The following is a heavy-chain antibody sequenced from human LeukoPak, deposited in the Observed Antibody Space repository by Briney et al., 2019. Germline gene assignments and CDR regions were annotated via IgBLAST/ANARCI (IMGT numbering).Heavy chain of an antibody. CDR3: ARGGSHYYYYMDV. J-gene: IGHJ6*03. D-gene: IGHD1-26*01. CDR2: IYCSGIT. V-gene: IGHV4-59*01. CDR1: GGSINPYY. Sequence: YPSETLSLTCTVSGGSINPYYWIWIRQSPGTGLEWIGYIYCSGITDYNPSLKSRVTFSIDTSKKQFSLNLTSVTAADTAIYFCARGGSHYYYYMDVWGKGTRVTVSS.